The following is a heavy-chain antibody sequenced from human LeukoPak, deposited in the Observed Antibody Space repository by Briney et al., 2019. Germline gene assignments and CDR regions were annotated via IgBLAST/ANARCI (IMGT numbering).Heavy chain of an antibody. CDR3: ARGDYGDYVQIDY. D-gene: IGHD4-17*01. CDR2: INPNSGGT. Sequence: ASVKVSCKTSGYTFTNYYMHWVRQAPGQGLEWMGWINPNSGGTNYAQKFQGRVTMTRDTSISTAYMELSRLRSDDTAVYYCARGDYGDYVQIDYWGQGTLVTVSS. V-gene: IGHV1-2*02. CDR1: GYTFTNYY. J-gene: IGHJ4*02.